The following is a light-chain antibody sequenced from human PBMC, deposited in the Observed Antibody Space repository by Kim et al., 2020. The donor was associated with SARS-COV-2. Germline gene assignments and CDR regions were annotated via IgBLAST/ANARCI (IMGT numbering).Light chain of an antibody. V-gene: IGKV1-39*01. Sequence: DIQMTQSPSSLSASVGDRVTISCRTSQSIISFLNWYQQKPGKAPNLLIYAASSLQSGVPSRFSGSGSGTDFTLTITSLQPEDFATYYCQQSYITSLTFGGGTKLEIK. J-gene: IGKJ4*01. CDR3: QQSYITSLT. CDR1: QSIISF. CDR2: AAS.